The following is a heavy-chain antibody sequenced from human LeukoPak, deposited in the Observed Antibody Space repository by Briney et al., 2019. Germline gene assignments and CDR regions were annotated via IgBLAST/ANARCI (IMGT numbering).Heavy chain of an antibody. D-gene: IGHD3-22*01. Sequence: GASVKVSCKASGYTFTSYAMHWVRQAPGQRLEWMGWINAGNGNTKYSQKFQGRVTITRDTSASTAYTELSSLRSEDTAVYYCARDPRQVFYYYDSNGGWFDPWGQGTLVTVSS. V-gene: IGHV1-3*01. CDR1: GYTFTSYA. CDR3: ARDPRQVFYYYDSNGGWFDP. J-gene: IGHJ5*02. CDR2: INAGNGNT.